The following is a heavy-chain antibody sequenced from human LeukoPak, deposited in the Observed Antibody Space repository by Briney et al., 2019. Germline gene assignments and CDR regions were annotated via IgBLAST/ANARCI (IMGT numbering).Heavy chain of an antibody. CDR2: ISSSGSII. V-gene: IGHV3-48*03. J-gene: IGHJ6*02. Sequence: AGGSLRLSCAASGFTFSSYEMNWVRQAPGKGLEWVSYISSSGSIIYSADSVKGRFTISRDNAKNSLYLQMNSLRADDTAVYYCARDSSGWYHGMDVWGQGTTVTVSS. CDR1: GFTFSSYE. D-gene: IGHD6-19*01. CDR3: ARDSSGWYHGMDV.